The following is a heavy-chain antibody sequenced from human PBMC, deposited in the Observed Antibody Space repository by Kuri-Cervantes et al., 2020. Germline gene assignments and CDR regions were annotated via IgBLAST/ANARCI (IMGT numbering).Heavy chain of an antibody. CDR3: AREDYGGNSGFAY. J-gene: IGHJ4*02. V-gene: IGHV4-39*07. D-gene: IGHD4-23*01. CDR2: ILHSGNT. Sequence: SETLSLTCSVSGASISSESYYWGWIRQPPGKGLEWIGCILHSGNTYYNPSLKSRVTISIDTSKNQFSLRLTSVTAADTAVYYCAREDYGGNSGFAYWGQGTLVTVSS. CDR1: GASISSESYY.